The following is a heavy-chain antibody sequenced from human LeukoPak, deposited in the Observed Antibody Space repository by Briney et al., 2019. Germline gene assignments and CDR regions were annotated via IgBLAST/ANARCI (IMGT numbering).Heavy chain of an antibody. D-gene: IGHD3-10*02. V-gene: IGHV3-48*03. CDR1: GFTFSSYE. J-gene: IGHJ6*04. CDR2: ISSSGSTI. Sequence: GGSLRLSCAASGFTFSSYEMNWVRQAPGKGLEWVSYISSSGSTIYYAASVKGRFTISRDNAKNSLYLQMNILRAEDTAVYYCAELGITMIGGVWGKGTTVTISS. CDR3: AELGITMIGGV.